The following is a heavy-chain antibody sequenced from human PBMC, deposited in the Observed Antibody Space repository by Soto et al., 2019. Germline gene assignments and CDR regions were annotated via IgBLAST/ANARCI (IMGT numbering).Heavy chain of an antibody. CDR3: ARDQGLKQLVRGDYYYYYGMDV. V-gene: IGHV1-69*12. CDR1: GGTFSSYA. CDR2: IIPIFGTA. J-gene: IGHJ6*02. D-gene: IGHD6-13*01. Sequence: QVQLVQSGAEVKKPGSSVKVSCKASGGTFSSYAISWVRQAPGQGLEWMGGIIPIFGTANYAQKFQGRVPSTAEEYTSTGYRELGSLRSEETAVYYCARDQGLKQLVRGDYYYYYGMDVWGQGTTVTVSS.